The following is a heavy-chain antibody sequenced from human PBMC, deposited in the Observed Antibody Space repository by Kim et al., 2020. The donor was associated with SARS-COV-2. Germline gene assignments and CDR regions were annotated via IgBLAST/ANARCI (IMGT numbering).Heavy chain of an antibody. D-gene: IGHD3-3*02. Sequence: GGSLRLSCAASGFTFSSYAMHWVRQAPGKGLEWVAVIWYDGSNKYYADSVKGRFTISRDNSKNTLYLQMNSLRAEDTAVYYCAIFPFLEWLSDYYYYGMDVWGQGTTVTVSS. CDR2: IWYDGSNK. J-gene: IGHJ6*02. V-gene: IGHV3-33*01. CDR1: GFTFSSYA. CDR3: AIFPFLEWLSDYYYYGMDV.